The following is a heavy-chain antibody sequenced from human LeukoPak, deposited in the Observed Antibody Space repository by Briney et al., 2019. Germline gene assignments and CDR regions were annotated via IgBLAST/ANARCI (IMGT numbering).Heavy chain of an antibody. V-gene: IGHV4-59*01. Sequence: PSETLSLTCTVSGGSISSYYWSWIRQPPGKGLEWIGYIYYSGSTNYNPSLKSRVTISVDTSKNQFSLKLSSVTAAGTAVYYCARSIAVAGLTWFDPWGQGTLVTVSS. CDR3: ARSIAVAGLTWFDP. D-gene: IGHD6-19*01. CDR2: IYYSGST. J-gene: IGHJ5*02. CDR1: GGSISSYY.